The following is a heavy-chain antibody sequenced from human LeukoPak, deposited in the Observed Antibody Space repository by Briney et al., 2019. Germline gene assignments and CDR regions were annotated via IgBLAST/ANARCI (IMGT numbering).Heavy chain of an antibody. Sequence: SETLSLTCTVSGGSISNYYWNWIRQPPGKGLEWIGYVYYTGSTIYNPSLRSRVTISLDTSKSQFSLKLSSVTAADTAVYYCAREGCSSTSCYTAVSHDAFDIWGQGTMVTVSS. D-gene: IGHD2-2*02. CDR2: VYYTGST. V-gene: IGHV4-59*01. CDR3: AREGCSSTSCYTAVSHDAFDI. CDR1: GGSISNYY. J-gene: IGHJ3*02.